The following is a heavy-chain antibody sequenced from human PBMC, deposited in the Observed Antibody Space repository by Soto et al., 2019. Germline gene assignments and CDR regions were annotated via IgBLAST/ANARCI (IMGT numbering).Heavy chain of an antibody. V-gene: IGHV1-18*01. CDR3: ARDVHGDYVNWFDP. D-gene: IGHD4-17*01. CDR2: VSAYSGDT. CDR1: GYIFTSYG. J-gene: IGHJ5*02. Sequence: GASVKVSCKASGYIFTSYGLSWVRQAPGQGLEWMGLVSAYSGDTNYAQKFQGRVTITADESTSTAYMELSSLRSEDTAVYYCARDVHGDYVNWFDPWGQGTLVTVSS.